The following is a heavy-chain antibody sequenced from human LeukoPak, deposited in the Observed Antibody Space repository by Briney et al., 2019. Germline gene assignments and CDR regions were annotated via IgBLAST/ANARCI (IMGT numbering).Heavy chain of an antibody. CDR3: ARSQSGSYYVFYYYGMDV. V-gene: IGHV4-39*01. J-gene: IGHJ6*02. D-gene: IGHD1-26*01. CDR2: IYYSGST. Sequence: SETLSLTCTVSGGSISSSSYYWGWIRQPPGKGLEWIGSIYYSGSTYYNPSLKSRATISVDTSKNQFSLKLSSVTAADTAVYYCARSQSGSYYVFYYYGMDVWGQGTTVTVSS. CDR1: GGSISSSSYY.